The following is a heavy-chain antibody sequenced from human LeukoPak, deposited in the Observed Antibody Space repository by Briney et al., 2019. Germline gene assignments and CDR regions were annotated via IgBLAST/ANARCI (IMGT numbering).Heavy chain of an antibody. CDR1: GGSFSSYY. V-gene: IGHV4-34*01. Sequence: SQTLSLTCTVYGGSFSSYYWHWFRQPPGKGPEWIGEINYSGSTKYNPSLTSRVTISIDTSKNQFSLKLSSVTAADTAVYYCAQWGNNMDGWGKGTTVTVSS. CDR3: AQWGNNMDG. D-gene: IGHD3-16*01. CDR2: INYSGST. J-gene: IGHJ6*03.